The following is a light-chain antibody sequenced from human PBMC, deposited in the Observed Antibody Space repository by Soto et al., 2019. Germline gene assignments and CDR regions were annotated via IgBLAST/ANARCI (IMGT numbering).Light chain of an antibody. CDR3: QQYGSSPPAGFT. Sequence: EIMLTQSPGTLSLSPGERATLSCRASQSVSSSYLAWYQQKPGQAPRLLIYGASSRATGIPDRFSGSGSGTDFTLTISRLEPEDFAVYYCQQYGSSPPAGFTFGPGTKVDIK. CDR1: QSVSSSY. V-gene: IGKV3-20*01. CDR2: GAS. J-gene: IGKJ3*01.